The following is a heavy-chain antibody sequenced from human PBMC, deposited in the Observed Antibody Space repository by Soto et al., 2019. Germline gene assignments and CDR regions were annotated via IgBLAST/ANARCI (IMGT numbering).Heavy chain of an antibody. CDR2: IWYDGSNK. CDR1: GFTFSSYG. J-gene: IGHJ5*02. D-gene: IGHD2-15*01. V-gene: IGHV3-33*01. CDR3: ARELVVVVAATTHYWFDP. Sequence: GGSLRLSCAASGFTFSSYGMHWVRQAPGKGPEWVAVIWYDGSNKYYADSVKGRFTISRDNSKNTLYLQMNSLRAEDTAVYYCARELVVVVAATTHYWFDPWGQGPLVTVSS.